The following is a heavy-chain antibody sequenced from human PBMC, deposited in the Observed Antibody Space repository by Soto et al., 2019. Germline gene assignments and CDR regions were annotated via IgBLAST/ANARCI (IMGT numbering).Heavy chain of an antibody. D-gene: IGHD3-16*02. CDR1: GFTFSNAW. CDR2: IKSKTDGGTT. V-gene: IGHV3-15*07. CDR3: TTNSYRTIVISRFDY. J-gene: IGHJ4*01. Sequence: EVQLVESGGGFVKPGGSLRLSCAASGFTFSNAWINWVRQAPGKGLEWVGRIKSKTDGGTTDFAASVKGRFATSRDDSKNRVYLQMNSLKTEDTAVYYCTTNSYRTIVISRFDYWGHGTLVTVSS.